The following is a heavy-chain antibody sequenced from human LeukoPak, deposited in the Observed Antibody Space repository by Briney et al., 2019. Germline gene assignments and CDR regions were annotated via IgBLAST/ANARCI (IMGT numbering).Heavy chain of an antibody. J-gene: IGHJ4*02. Sequence: GGSLRLSCAASGFTFNSYAMSWVRQAPGKGLEWVASITDSGESTFYADSVKGRFTISRDNSKNTLFLQMSSLRAEDTAIYYCAKDRPLNWGYYFDYWGQGTLVTVSS. CDR1: GFTFNSYA. D-gene: IGHD7-27*01. CDR2: ITDSGEST. CDR3: AKDRPLNWGYYFDY. V-gene: IGHV3-23*01.